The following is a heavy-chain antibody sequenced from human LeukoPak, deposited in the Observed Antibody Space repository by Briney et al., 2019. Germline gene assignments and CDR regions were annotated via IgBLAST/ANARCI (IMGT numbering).Heavy chain of an antibody. J-gene: IGHJ4*02. V-gene: IGHV1-18*01. CDR2: ISAYNGNT. CDR3: ARYYYGSGSYYSDY. CDR1: GYTFTSYG. D-gene: IGHD3-10*01. Sequence: ATVKVSCKASGYTFTSYGISWVRQAPGQGLEWMGWISAYNGNTNYAQKLQGRVTTTTDTSTSTAYMELRSLRSDDTAVYYCARYYYGSGSYYSDYWGQGTLVTVSS.